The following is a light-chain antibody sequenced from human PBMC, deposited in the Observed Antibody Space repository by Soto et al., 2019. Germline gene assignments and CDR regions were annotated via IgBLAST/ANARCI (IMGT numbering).Light chain of an antibody. CDR1: SGSVSASYD. CDR3: VLYMGSGILV. V-gene: IGLV8-61*01. CDR2: STN. Sequence: QTVVTQEASFSVAPGGTVTLACGLTSGSVSASYDPSWYQQTPGQAPRTLIYSTNTRSSGVPDRFSGSIVGTKAALTITGAQADDEADYYCVLYMGSGILVFGGGTKLTVL. J-gene: IGLJ2*01.